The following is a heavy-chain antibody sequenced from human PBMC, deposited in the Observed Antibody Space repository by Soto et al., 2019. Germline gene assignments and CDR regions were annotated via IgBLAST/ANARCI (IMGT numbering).Heavy chain of an antibody. CDR1: GGSISSYY. CDR2: IFYTGST. V-gene: IGHV4-59*01. J-gene: IGHJ6*02. D-gene: IGHD3-9*01. Sequence: SETLSLTCTVSGGSISSYYWSWIRQPPGKGLEWIGYIFYTGSTKYNPSLKSRVTISVDRSRNHFSLNLSSVTAADTAVYYCARDKGRYDSGMDVWGQGTTVTVSS. CDR3: ARDKGRYDSGMDV.